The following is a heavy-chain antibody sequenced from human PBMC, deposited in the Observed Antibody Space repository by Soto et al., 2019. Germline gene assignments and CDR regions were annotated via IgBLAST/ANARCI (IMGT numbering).Heavy chain of an antibody. CDR1: GYTFTGYY. CDR2: INPNSGGT. CDR3: ARDLIGYYDFWSGSEYWFDP. J-gene: IGHJ5*02. Sequence: ASVKVSCKASGYTFTGYYMHWVRQAPGQGLEWMGWINPNSGGTNYAQKFQGRVTMTRDTSISTAYMELSRLRSDDTAVYYCARDLIGYYDFWSGSEYWFDPWGQGXLVTVYS. D-gene: IGHD3-3*01. V-gene: IGHV1-2*02.